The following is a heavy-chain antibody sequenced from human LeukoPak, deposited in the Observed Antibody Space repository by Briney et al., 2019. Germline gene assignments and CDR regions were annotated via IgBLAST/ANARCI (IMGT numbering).Heavy chain of an antibody. J-gene: IGHJ4*02. CDR1: GGSISSYY. D-gene: IGHD1-26*01. CDR3: AREAGAASGYFDY. CDR2: IYYSGST. V-gene: IGHV4-59*01. Sequence: PSETLSLTCTVSGGSISSYYWSWIRQPPGKGLEWIGYIYYSGSTNYNPSLKSRVTISVDTSKNQFSLNLSSVTAADPAVYYCAREAGAASGYFDYWGQGTLVTVSS.